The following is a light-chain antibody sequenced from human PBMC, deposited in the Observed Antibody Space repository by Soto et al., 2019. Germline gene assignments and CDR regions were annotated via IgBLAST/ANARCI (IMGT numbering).Light chain of an antibody. CDR2: GAS. V-gene: IGKV3-20*01. CDR3: QQYGSSPPIT. Sequence: EIVLTQSPGTLSLSPGERATLSCRASHSVSSSYLAWYQQNPGQAPRLLIYGASSRATGIPDRFSGSGSGTDFTLTISRLEPEYFAVYYFQQYGSSPPITFGQGTRLEIK. J-gene: IGKJ5*01. CDR1: HSVSSSY.